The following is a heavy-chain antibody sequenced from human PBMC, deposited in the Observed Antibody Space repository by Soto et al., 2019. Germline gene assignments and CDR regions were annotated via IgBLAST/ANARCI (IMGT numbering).Heavy chain of an antibody. CDR3: ARDRYSSSWDKFDY. D-gene: IGHD6-13*01. CDR2: ISSSSSYT. Sequence: QVQLVESGGGLVKPGGSLRLSCAASGFTFSDYYMSWIRQAPGKGLEWVSYISSSSSYTNYADSVKGRFTISRDNAKISLYLQMNSVRAEDTAVYYCARDRYSSSWDKFDYWGQGTLVTVSS. V-gene: IGHV3-11*06. CDR1: GFTFSDYY. J-gene: IGHJ4*02.